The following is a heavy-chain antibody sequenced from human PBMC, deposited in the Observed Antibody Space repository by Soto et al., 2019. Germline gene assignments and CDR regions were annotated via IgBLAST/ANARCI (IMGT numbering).Heavy chain of an antibody. CDR1: GFTFSSYA. J-gene: IGHJ6*03. CDR2: ISGSGGST. Sequence: GGSLRLSCAASGFTFSSYAMSWVRQAPGKGLEWVSAISGSGGSTYYADSVKGRFTISRDNSKNTLYLQMNSLRAEDTAVYYCAKSDENPIFGEYYYYMDGWGKGTTVTVSS. CDR3: AKSDENPIFGEYYYYMDG. D-gene: IGHD3-3*01. V-gene: IGHV3-23*01.